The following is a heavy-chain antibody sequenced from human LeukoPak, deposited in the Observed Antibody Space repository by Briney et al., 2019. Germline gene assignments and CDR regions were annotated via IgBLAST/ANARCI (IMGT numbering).Heavy chain of an antibody. CDR3: AKQEGALIENWCFDH. J-gene: IGHJ4*02. V-gene: IGHV3-23*01. CDR1: GFTFSDFA. D-gene: IGHD1-26*01. Sequence: GGSLRLSCAASGFTFSDFAMSWVRLAPGKGLEWVSSIEKNAGGAYYADSVKGRFTVSRDNSKNTLYLQMSSLRVEDTALYYCAKQEGALIENWCFDHWGLGTLVTVSS. CDR2: IEKNAGGA.